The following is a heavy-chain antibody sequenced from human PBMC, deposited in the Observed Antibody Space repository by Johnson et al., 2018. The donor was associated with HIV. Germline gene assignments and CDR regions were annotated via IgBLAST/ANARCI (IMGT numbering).Heavy chain of an antibody. J-gene: IGHJ3*02. CDR1: GFTFSRYW. CDR2: IKQDGSEK. V-gene: IGHV3-7*03. CDR3: ASSSPRDAFDI. Sequence: EVQLVESGGGLVQPGGSLRLSCAASGFTFSRYWMSWVRQAPGKGLEWVANIKQDGSEKYYVDSVKGRFTISRDNSKNTLYLQMNSLRAEDTAVYYCASSSPRDAFDIWGQGTMVTVSS.